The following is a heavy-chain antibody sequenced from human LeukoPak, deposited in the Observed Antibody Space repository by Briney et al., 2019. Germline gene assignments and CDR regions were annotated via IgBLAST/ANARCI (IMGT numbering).Heavy chain of an antibody. CDR1: GFTVSSNE. D-gene: IGHD3-10*01. V-gene: IGHV3-38-3*01. CDR3: VKVAKYYYGSETYYFFEH. CDR2: ISGGST. J-gene: IGHJ4*02. Sequence: PGGSLRLSCAASGFTVSSNEMSWVRQAPGKGLEWVSSISGGSTYYADSRKGRFTVSRDNAKNSLYLQMNSLRVEDTAIYYCVKVAKYYYGSETYYFFEHWGQGTPVTASS.